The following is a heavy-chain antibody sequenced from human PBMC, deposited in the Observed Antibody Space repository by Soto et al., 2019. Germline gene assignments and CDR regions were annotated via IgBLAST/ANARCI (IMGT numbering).Heavy chain of an antibody. CDR2: IYHTGTT. V-gene: IGHV4-4*02. D-gene: IGHD6-25*01. Sequence: SETLSLPCAVSGGSISRTNWWDWVRQSPGKGLEWIGEIYHTGTTNYNPSLKSRVTISVDRSRNQFSLELTSVTAADTALYFCASSVGSRLGYAFDIWGQGTVVTVSS. J-gene: IGHJ3*02. CDR1: GGSISRTNW. CDR3: ASSVGSRLGYAFDI.